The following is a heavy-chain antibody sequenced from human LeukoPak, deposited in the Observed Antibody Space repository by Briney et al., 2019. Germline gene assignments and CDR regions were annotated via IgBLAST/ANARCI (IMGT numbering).Heavy chain of an antibody. Sequence: SETLSLTCTVSGGSISGSSYYWGWIRQPPGKGLEWIGSIYYSGSTYYNPSLKSRVTISVDTSKNQFSLKLSSVTAADTAVYYCASEGPITSGYWGQGTLVTVSS. J-gene: IGHJ4*02. CDR1: GGSISGSSYY. CDR3: ASEGPITSGY. D-gene: IGHD3-16*01. CDR2: IYYSGST. V-gene: IGHV4-39*01.